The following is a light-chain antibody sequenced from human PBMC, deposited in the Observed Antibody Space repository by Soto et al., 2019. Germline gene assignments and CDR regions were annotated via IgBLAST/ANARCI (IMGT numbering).Light chain of an antibody. CDR1: QDIRNG. CDR2: AAS. Sequence: DIQMTQSPSSLSASVGDRVTITCRASQDIRNGLGWYQQKPGKAPKRLIYAASSLQSGVPSRFSGSGPGTEFTLTISSLQPEDFTTYYCLQHNSYPRTFDQGTKVDIK. J-gene: IGKJ1*01. CDR3: LQHNSYPRT. V-gene: IGKV1-17*01.